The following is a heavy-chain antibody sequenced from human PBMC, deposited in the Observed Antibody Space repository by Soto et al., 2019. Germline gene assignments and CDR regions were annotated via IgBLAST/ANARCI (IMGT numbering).Heavy chain of an antibody. CDR3: ARDSYYDFWSGYYTGMANFDY. V-gene: IGHV3-48*03. CDR1: GFTFSSYE. J-gene: IGHJ4*02. D-gene: IGHD3-3*01. Sequence: GGSPRLSCAASGFTFSSYEMNWVRQAPGKGLEWVSYISSSGSTIYYADSVKGRFTISRDNAKNSLYLQMNSLRAEDTAVYYCARDSYYDFWSGYYTGMANFDYWGQGTLVTVSS. CDR2: ISSSGSTI.